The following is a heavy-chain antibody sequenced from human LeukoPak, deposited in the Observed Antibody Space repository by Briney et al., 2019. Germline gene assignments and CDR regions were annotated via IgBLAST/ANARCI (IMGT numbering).Heavy chain of an antibody. CDR3: AKDSGYLSFFDY. D-gene: IGHD5-12*01. CDR2: ISYDGSNK. CDR1: GFTFSSYG. Sequence: GRSLRLSCAASGFTFSSYGMHWVRQAPGKGLEWVAVISYDGSNKYYADSVKGRFTISRDNSKNTLYLQMNSLRAEDTAVYYCAKDSGYLSFFDYWGQGTLVTVSS. J-gene: IGHJ4*02. V-gene: IGHV3-30*18.